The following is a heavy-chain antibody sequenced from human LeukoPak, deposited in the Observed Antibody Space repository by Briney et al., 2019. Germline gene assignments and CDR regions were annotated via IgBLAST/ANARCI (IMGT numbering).Heavy chain of an antibody. Sequence: SSETLSLTCTVSGGSISSSSYYWGWIRQPPGKGLEWIGSIYYSGSTYYNPSLKSRVTISVDTSKNQFSLKLSSVTAADTAVYYCAREKASTSCYVDYWGQGTLVTVSS. V-gene: IGHV4-39*07. CDR3: AREKASTSCYVDY. D-gene: IGHD2-2*01. CDR1: GGSISSSSYY. CDR2: IYYSGST. J-gene: IGHJ4*02.